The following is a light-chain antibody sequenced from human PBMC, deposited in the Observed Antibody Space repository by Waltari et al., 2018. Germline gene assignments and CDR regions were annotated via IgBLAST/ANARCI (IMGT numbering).Light chain of an antibody. J-gene: IGLJ3*02. CDR2: EVN. V-gene: IGLV2-23*02. Sequence: QSALSQPASVSGSPGQSITISCTGTSRDVGSYKLVSCYQQHPGKVPKLIIFEVNKRPSGVSNRFSGSKSGNTASLTISGLQPEDEADYYCCSYASDITLVFGGGTKLTVL. CDR3: CSYASDITLV. CDR1: SRDVGSYKL.